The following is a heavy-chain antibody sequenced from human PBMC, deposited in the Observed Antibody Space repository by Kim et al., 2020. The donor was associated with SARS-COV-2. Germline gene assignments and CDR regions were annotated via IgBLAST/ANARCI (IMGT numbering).Heavy chain of an antibody. Sequence: GGSLRLSCAASGFTFSSYPMHWVRQAPGKGLEWVASISTDGTNKYYADSVKGRFSISRDNSNNTLFLQMNSLRAEDTALFYCAKVYGAWNYFDYWGQGTL. V-gene: IGHV3-30*18. D-gene: IGHD4-17*01. J-gene: IGHJ4*02. CDR1: GFTFSSYP. CDR3: AKVYGAWNYFDY. CDR2: ISTDGTNK.